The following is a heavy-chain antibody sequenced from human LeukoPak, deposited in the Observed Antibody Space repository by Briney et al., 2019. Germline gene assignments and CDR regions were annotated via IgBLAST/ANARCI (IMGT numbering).Heavy chain of an antibody. CDR1: GGSISSSDNY. Sequence: SETLSLTCTVSGGSISSSDNYWGWVRQPPGKGLEWIGSIYNSGSTYYTPSLKSRVTVSVDTSKNQFSLKLTSVTAADTAVYYCARDVRDSSGYYLRAFGYWGQGTLVTVSS. V-gene: IGHV4-39*07. J-gene: IGHJ4*02. CDR3: ARDVRDSSGYYLRAFGY. CDR2: IYNSGST. D-gene: IGHD3-22*01.